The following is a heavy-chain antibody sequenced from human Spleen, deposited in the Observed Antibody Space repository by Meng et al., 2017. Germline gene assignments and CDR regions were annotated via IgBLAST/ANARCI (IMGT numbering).Heavy chain of an antibody. CDR2: IYHTGTT. CDR3: ASQSVTAIPFDY. CDR1: GDSISSINW. Sequence: QVHLQESGPGLVQPSGTLFLTCAVSGDSISSINWWSWVRQPPGKGLEWIGEIYHTGTTNYNPSLESRVTISVDTSKNQFSLKMKSVTAADTAVYYCASQSVTAIPFDYWGPGALVTVSS. V-gene: IGHV4-4*02. J-gene: IGHJ4*02. D-gene: IGHD2-21*02.